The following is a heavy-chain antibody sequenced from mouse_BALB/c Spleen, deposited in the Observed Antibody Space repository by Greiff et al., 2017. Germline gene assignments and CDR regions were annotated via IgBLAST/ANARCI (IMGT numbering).Heavy chain of an antibody. J-gene: IGHJ2*01. D-gene: IGHD2-3*01. CDR3: ARGEDGFDY. CDR1: GYTFTSYW. Sequence: VQLQQSGAELARPGASVKLSCKASGYTFTSYWMQWVKQRPGQGLEWIGAIYPGDGDTRYTQKFKGKATLTADKSSSTAYMQLSSLASEDSAVYYCARGEDGFDYWGQGTTLTVSS. CDR2: IYPGDGDT. V-gene: IGHV1-87*01.